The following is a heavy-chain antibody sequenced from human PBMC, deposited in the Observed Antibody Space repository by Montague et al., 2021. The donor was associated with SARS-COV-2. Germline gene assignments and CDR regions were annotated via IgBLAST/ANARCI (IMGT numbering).Heavy chain of an antibody. CDR2: IDWDDDK. D-gene: IGHD3-10*01. J-gene: IGHJ2*01. V-gene: IGHV2-70*11. CDR3: ARTYGSGRGFDL. Sequence: PALVKPTQTLTLTCTFSGFSLSTSGMCVSWIRQPPGKALEWLARIDWDDDKCYSTSLKTRLTISKDTSKNQVVLTLTNMDPVDTATYYCARTYGSGRGFDLWGRGTLVTVSS. CDR1: GFSLSTSGMC.